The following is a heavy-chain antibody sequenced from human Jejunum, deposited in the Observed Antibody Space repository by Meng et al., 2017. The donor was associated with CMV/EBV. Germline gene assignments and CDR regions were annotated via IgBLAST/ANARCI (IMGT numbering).Heavy chain of an antibody. D-gene: IGHD2/OR15-2a*01. V-gene: IGHV3-21*06. CDR3: ARGAFD. Sequence: LKISCVASAITLSNYMLTWVRQAPGKGLGWVASISISDYKFYADSVKGRFSISRDNAKNSLYLHMSSLRGEDTAVYYCARGAFDWGQGTLVTVSS. CDR1: AITLSNYM. J-gene: IGHJ4*02. CDR2: ISISDYK.